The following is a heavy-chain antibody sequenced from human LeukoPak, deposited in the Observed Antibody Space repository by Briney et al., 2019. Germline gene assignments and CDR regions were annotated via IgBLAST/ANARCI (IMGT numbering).Heavy chain of an antibody. J-gene: IGHJ6*02. V-gene: IGHV4-59*01. Sequence: SETLSLTCTVSGGSISNYYWSWIRQPPGKGLEWIGYIYYSGSTNYNPSLKSRVTISVDTSKNQFSLKLSSVTAADTAVYYCARVVGTNYYYYGMDVWGQGTTVTVSS. D-gene: IGHD1-26*01. CDR1: GGSISNYY. CDR2: IYYSGST. CDR3: ARVVGTNYYYYGMDV.